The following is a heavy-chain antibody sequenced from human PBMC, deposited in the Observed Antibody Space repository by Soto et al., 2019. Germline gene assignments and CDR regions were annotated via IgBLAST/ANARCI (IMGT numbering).Heavy chain of an antibody. CDR3: ASDIGNSDFDY. CDR2: ISAYNGNT. CDR1: GYTFISNG. J-gene: IGHJ4*02. D-gene: IGHD4-4*01. Sequence: VDSVKVSCKASGYTFISNGMSWVRQAPGQGREWMGWISAYNGNTNYAQKLQGRVTMTTDTSTSRAYMELRSLRSDDTTVYYCASDIGNSDFDYSGQGTLVTVSS. V-gene: IGHV1-18*01.